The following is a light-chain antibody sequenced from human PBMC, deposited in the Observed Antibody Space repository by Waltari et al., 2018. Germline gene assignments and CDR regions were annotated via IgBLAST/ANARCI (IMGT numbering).Light chain of an antibody. V-gene: IGKV3-20*01. CDR3: QHYGSPVPT. J-gene: IGKJ3*01. Sequence: IMLTQSPGTLSLSPGERATLYCRSSQSVSNSYLAWYQQKPGQAPRLLLYGASSRATGIPNRFTGSGSGTDSTLTITKLQPEDFAVYYCQHYGSPVPTFGPGTKVDIK. CDR1: QSVSNSY. CDR2: GAS.